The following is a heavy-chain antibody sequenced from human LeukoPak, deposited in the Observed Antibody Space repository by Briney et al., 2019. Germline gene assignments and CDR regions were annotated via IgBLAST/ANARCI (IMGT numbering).Heavy chain of an antibody. CDR3: AKGMYYYDSSGYTPFDY. V-gene: IGHV3-23*01. D-gene: IGHD3-22*01. Sequence: PGGSLRLSCAASGFTFSSYAMSWVRQAPGKGLEWVSAISGSGGSTYYADSVKGRFTISRDNSKNTLYLQMNSLRAEDTAVYYCAKGMYYYDSSGYTPFDYWGQGTLVTVSS. J-gene: IGHJ4*02. CDR1: GFTFSSYA. CDR2: ISGSGGST.